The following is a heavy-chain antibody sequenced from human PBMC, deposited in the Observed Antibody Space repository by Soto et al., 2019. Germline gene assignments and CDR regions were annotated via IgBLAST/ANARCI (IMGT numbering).Heavy chain of an antibody. D-gene: IGHD2-21*01. CDR1: GFTFNTYD. V-gene: IGHV3-21*01. CDR3: VRSGTARLLRHSWFDT. Sequence: EVQLVESGGGLVKPGGSLRLSCAASGFTFNTYDMNWVRQAPGKGLEWVSSITTSSAYIYYADSLKGRITISRDNAKKSLFLQMNSVRAEDTAVYYCVRSGTARLLRHSWFDTWGQGTLVTVSS. J-gene: IGHJ5*02. CDR2: ITTSSAYI.